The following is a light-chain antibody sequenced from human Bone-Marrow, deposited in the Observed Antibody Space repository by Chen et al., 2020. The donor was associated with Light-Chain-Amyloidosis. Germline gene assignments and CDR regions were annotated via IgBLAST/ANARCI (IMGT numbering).Light chain of an antibody. CDR1: HIGSTS. J-gene: IGLJ3*02. Sequence: SYVLTQPSSVSVAPGQTATIACGGNHIGSTSVHWYQQTPGQAPLLVAYDDRYRPAGIPERLSGSNSRNTATLTISRVEAEDEADYYCQVWDRSSDRPVFGGGTKLTVL. CDR2: DDR. V-gene: IGLV3-21*02. CDR3: QVWDRSSDRPV.